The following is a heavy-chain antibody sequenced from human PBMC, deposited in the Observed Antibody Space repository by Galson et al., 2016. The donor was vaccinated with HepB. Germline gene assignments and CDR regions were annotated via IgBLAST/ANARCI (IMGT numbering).Heavy chain of an antibody. J-gene: IGHJ4*02. D-gene: IGHD3-10*01. CDR2: IRSNAYGGTT. Sequence: SLRLSCAASGFTFGDYAMSWFRQAPGKGLEWVGFIRSNAYGGTTEYAASVKGSFTISGDDSKRIAHLQMNSLKTKDAAVYYCTRGGDQTPGTPPFDYWGRGTLVTVSS. CDR1: GFTFGDYA. CDR3: TRGGDQTPGTPPFDY. V-gene: IGHV3-49*03.